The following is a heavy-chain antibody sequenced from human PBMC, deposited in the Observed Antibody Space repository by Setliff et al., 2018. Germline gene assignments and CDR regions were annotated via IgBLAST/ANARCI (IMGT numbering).Heavy chain of an antibody. CDR3: ARDLGYCGTTSCHGDWFDP. Sequence: SVKVSCKASGYTLTNYYMHWVRQAPGQGLEWMGWINTNTGNPTYAQDFTGRFVFSLDTSVSTAYLQISSLKAEDTAVYYCARDLGYCGTTSCHGDWFDPWGQGTLVTVSS. D-gene: IGHD2-2*01. CDR2: INTNTGNP. J-gene: IGHJ5*02. V-gene: IGHV7-4-1*02. CDR1: GYTLTNYY.